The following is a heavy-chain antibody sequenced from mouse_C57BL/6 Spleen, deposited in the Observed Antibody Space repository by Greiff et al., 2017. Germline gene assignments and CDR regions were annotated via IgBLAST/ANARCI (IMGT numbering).Heavy chain of an antibody. CDR3: TREGFDYGSSYAMDY. Sequence: EVKLVESGEGLVKPGGSLKLSCAASGFTFSSYAMSWVRQTPEKRLEWVAYISSGGDYIYYADTVKGRFTISRDNARNTLYLQMSSLKSENTAMYYCTREGFDYGSSYAMDYWGQGTSVTVS. J-gene: IGHJ4*01. CDR1: GFTFSSYA. D-gene: IGHD1-1*01. V-gene: IGHV5-9-1*02. CDR2: ISSGGDYI.